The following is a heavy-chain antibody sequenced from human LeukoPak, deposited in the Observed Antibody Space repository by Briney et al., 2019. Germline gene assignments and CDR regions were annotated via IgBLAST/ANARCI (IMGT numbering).Heavy chain of an antibody. V-gene: IGHV1-24*01. CDR3: AREGSSSSADY. CDR1: GYTLTELS. D-gene: IGHD6-6*01. Sequence: ASVKVSCKVSGYTLTELSMHWVRQAPGKGLEWMGGFDPEDGETIYAQKFQGRVTITTDESTSTAYMELSSLRSEDTAVYYCAREGSSSSADYWGQGTLVTVSS. CDR2: FDPEDGET. J-gene: IGHJ4*02.